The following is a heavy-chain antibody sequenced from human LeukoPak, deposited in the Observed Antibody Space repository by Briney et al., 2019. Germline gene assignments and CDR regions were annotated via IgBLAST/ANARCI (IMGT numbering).Heavy chain of an antibody. D-gene: IGHD6-6*01. J-gene: IGHJ4*02. CDR1: GFTFSSCG. V-gene: IGHV3-30*02. Sequence: GSLRLSCAASGFTFSSCGMHWVRQAPGKGLQWVAFIRYDGSKKFYADSVKGRFTISRDNSNNTLYLQMNSLRADDTAVYYCAKIAGSSSSAAEQARDYWGQGTLVTVSS. CDR2: IRYDGSKK. CDR3: AKIAGSSSSAAEQARDY.